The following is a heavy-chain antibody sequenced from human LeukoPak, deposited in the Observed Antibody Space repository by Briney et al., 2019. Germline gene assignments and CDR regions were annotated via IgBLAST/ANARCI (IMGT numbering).Heavy chain of an antibody. CDR1: GFTFSNYG. CDR2: IQFDGSNK. D-gene: IGHD1-1*01. V-gene: IGHV3-30*02. J-gene: IGHJ4*02. Sequence: GGSLRLSCAASGFTFSNYGMHWVRQAPGKGLEWVTFIQFDGSNKYDADSVKGRFTISRDNSKNMLYLQMDSLRADDTAVYYCAMTYGNDLDFWGQGTLVTVSS. CDR3: AMTYGNDLDF.